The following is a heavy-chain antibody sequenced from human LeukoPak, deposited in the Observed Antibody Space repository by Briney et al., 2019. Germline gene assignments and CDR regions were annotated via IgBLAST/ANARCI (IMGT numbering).Heavy chain of an antibody. D-gene: IGHD3-9*01. CDR3: ARDLDWILFDY. V-gene: IGHV3-74*03. CDR1: GFTFSTYW. CDR2: IRPEGTTT. J-gene: IGHJ4*02. Sequence: GGSLRLSCAASGFTFSTYWMHWVRQAPGKGLVWVARIRPEGTTTAYANSVKGRFTISRDNAKNTLFLQMNSLSAEDTAVYYCARDLDWILFDYWGQGTLVTVSS.